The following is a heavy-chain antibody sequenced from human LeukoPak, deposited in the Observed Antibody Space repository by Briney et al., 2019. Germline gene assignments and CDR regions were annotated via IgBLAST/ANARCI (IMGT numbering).Heavy chain of an antibody. J-gene: IGHJ1*01. Sequence: TGGSLRLSCAASGFTFSSYSMNWVRQAPGKGLEWVSSISSSSSYIYYADSVKGRFTISRDNAKNSLYLQMNSLRAEDTAVYYCARDRVAAAGTVEWGQGTLVTVSS. V-gene: IGHV3-21*01. CDR2: ISSSSSYI. D-gene: IGHD6-13*01. CDR1: GFTFSSYS. CDR3: ARDRVAAAGTVE.